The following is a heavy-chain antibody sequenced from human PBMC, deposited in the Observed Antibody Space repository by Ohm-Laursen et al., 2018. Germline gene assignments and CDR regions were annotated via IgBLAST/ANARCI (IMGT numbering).Heavy chain of an antibody. CDR1: GGSISNYY. J-gene: IGHJ5*02. CDR2: IYYSGST. Sequence: GTLSLTWPVSGGSISNYYWIWIRQPAGKGLEWIGRIYYSGSTNYNPSLKTRVTMSVDMSKNQFSLKLTSVTAADTAVYYCARAQYSYGSGSYYNGDWFDPWGQGTLVTVSS. V-gene: IGHV4-4*07. CDR3: ARAQYSYGSGSYYNGDWFDP. D-gene: IGHD3-10*01.